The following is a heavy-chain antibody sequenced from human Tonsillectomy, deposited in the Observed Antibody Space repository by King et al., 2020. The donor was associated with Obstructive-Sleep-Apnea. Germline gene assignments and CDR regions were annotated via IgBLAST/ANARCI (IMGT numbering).Heavy chain of an antibody. J-gene: IGHJ3*02. CDR1: GFTFDDYA. D-gene: IGHD3-10*01. Sequence: VQLVESGGGLVQPGRSLRLSCAASGFTFDDYAMHWVRQAPGKGLEWVSGISWNSGSIGYADSVKGRFTISRDNAKNSLYLQMNSLRAEDTALYYCAKAFKTYYYGSGSYHDPDAFDIWGQGTMVTVSS. V-gene: IGHV3-9*01. CDR3: AKAFKTYYYGSGSYHDPDAFDI. CDR2: ISWNSGSI.